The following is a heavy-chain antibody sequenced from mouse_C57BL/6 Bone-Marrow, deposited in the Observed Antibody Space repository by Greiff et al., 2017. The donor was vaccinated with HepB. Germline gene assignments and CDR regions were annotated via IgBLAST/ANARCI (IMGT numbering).Heavy chain of an antibody. CDR2: INPSTGGT. V-gene: IGHV1-42*01. CDR1: GYSFTGYY. J-gene: IGHJ4*01. Sequence: VQLQQSGPELVKPGASVKISCKASGYSFTGYYMNWVKQSPEKSLEWIGEINPSTGGTTYNQKFKAKATLTVDKSSSTAYMQLKSLTSEDSAVYYSARGTAVVSMDYWGKGTSVTVSS. D-gene: IGHD1-1*01. CDR3: ARGTAVVSMDY.